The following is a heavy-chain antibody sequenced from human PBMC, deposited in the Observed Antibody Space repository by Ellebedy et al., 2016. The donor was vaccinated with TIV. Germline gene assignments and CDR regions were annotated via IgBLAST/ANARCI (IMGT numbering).Heavy chain of an antibody. CDR3: ARHDHGRNVGHY. D-gene: IGHD4-23*01. Sequence: MPSETLSLTCSVSGVSISDYYWSWIRQPPGKGLEWIAYILYGGSTNYNPSLKSRVTISADPSNNQVSLRLNSVTAADTAVYFCARHDHGRNVGHYWGQGTLVTVSS. V-gene: IGHV4-59*01. J-gene: IGHJ4*02. CDR2: ILYGGST. CDR1: GVSISDYY.